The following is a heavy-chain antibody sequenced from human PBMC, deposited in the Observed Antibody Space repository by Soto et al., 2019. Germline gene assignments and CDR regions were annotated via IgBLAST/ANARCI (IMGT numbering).Heavy chain of an antibody. CDR2: IYHGGST. Sequence: PSETLSLTCTVSGGSFSSGGYSWSWIRQPPGKGLEWIGYIYHGGSTNYNPSLKSRVTISVDTSKNQFSLKLSSVTAADTAVYYCARGGSYGSRHGGYWFDPWGQGTLVTVSS. D-gene: IGHD3-10*01. V-gene: IGHV4-30-2*01. J-gene: IGHJ5*02. CDR1: GGSFSSGGYS. CDR3: ARGGSYGSRHGGYWFDP.